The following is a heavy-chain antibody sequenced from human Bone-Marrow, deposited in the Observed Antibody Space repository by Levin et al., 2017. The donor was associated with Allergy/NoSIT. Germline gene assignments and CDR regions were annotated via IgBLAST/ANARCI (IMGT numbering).Heavy chain of an antibody. J-gene: IGHJ4*02. V-gene: IGHV3-72*01. Sequence: GESLKISCPASGFTFSDHYMDWVRQAPGKGLEWVGRVRKKPNSYTTEYAASVKGRFTISRDDSKNSLYLQMNSLKSEDTAVYYCSRSISVAGLYYFDYWGQGTLVTVSS. CDR1: GFTFSDHY. CDR2: VRKKPNSYTT. D-gene: IGHD6-19*01. CDR3: SRSISVAGLYYFDY.